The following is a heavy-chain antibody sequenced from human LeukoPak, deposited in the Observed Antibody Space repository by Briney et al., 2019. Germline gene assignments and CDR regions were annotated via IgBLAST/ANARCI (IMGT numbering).Heavy chain of an antibody. V-gene: IGHV3-48*02. J-gene: IGHJ4*02. CDR2: ISSSSTI. Sequence: PGGSLRLSCAASGFTFSSYSMNWVRQAPGKGLEWVSYISSSSTIYYADSVKGRFTISRDNAKNSLYLQMNSLRDEDTAVYYCARGKSGWYFSVDYWGQGTLVTVSS. CDR1: GFTFSSYS. CDR3: ARGKSGWYFSVDY. D-gene: IGHD6-19*01.